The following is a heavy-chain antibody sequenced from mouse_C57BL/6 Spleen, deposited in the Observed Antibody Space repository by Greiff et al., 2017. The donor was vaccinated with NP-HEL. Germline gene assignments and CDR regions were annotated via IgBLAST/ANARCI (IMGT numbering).Heavy chain of an antibody. CDR2: IYPGDGDT. CDR3: ARSPTGTFYAMDY. CDR1: GYAFSSSW. Sequence: VQLQESGPELVKPGASVKISCKASGYAFSSSWMNWVKQRPGKGLEWIGRIYPGDGDTNYNGKFKGKATLTADKSSSTAYMQLSSLTSEDSAVYFCARSPTGTFYAMDYWGQGTSVTVSS. D-gene: IGHD4-1*02. J-gene: IGHJ4*01. V-gene: IGHV1-82*01.